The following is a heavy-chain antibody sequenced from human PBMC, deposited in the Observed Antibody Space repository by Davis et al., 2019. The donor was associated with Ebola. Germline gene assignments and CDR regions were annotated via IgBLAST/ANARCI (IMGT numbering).Heavy chain of an antibody. CDR1: GGSFSGYY. CDR2: IYYSGST. J-gene: IGHJ4*02. Sequence: MPGGSLRLSCAVYGGSFSGYYWSWIRQPPGKGLEWIGYIYYSGSTNYNPSLKSRVTISVDTSKDQFSLKLSSVTAADTAVYYCARLTKMWGQGTLVTVSS. D-gene: IGHD3-9*01. CDR3: ARLTKM. V-gene: IGHV4-59*01.